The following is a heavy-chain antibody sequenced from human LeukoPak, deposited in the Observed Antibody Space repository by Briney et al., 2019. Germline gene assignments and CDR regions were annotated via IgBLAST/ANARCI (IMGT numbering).Heavy chain of an antibody. CDR2: IRRDGTT. CDR3: ARDAGQATPFDY. Sequence: PGGSLRLSCAASGFTVSSYWIHWVRQAPGKGLVWVSLIRRDGTTSFAASVQGRFTISRDNARNTLYLQMNSLAAEETAVYYCARDAGQATPFDYWGPGTLVSVSS. D-gene: IGHD2-15*01. V-gene: IGHV3-74*01. J-gene: IGHJ4*02. CDR1: GFTVSSYW.